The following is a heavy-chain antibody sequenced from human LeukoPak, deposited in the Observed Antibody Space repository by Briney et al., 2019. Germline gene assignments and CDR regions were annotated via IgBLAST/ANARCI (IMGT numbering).Heavy chain of an antibody. CDR1: GFTFDGYA. J-gene: IGHJ4*02. Sequence: GGSMRLYWAASGFTFDGYAKHWVRQAPGKGLEWVSGISWNSGSIGYADSVKGRFTISRDNAKNSLYLQMNSLRAEDTALYYCAKDTRHYYGSGSYFDYWGQGTLVTVSS. CDR2: ISWNSGSI. V-gene: IGHV3-9*01. D-gene: IGHD3-10*01. CDR3: AKDTRHYYGSGSYFDY.